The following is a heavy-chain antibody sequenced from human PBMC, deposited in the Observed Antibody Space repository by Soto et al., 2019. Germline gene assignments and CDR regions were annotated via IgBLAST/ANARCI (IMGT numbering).Heavy chain of an antibody. Sequence: GESLKISCAASGFTFSSYAMSWVRQAPGKGLEWVSAISGSGGSTYYADSVKGRFTISRDNSKNTLYLQMNSLRAEDTAVYYCAKGGLWFGELFRWGAFDIWGQGTMVTVSS. CDR3: AKGGLWFGELFRWGAFDI. J-gene: IGHJ3*02. D-gene: IGHD3-10*01. CDR1: GFTFSSYA. V-gene: IGHV3-23*01. CDR2: ISGSGGST.